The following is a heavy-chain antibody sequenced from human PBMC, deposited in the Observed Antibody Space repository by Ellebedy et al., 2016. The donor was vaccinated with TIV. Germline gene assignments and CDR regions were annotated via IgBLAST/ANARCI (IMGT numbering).Heavy chain of an antibody. CDR3: ARDLTQYASDAGLSDS. D-gene: IGHD2-2*01. V-gene: IGHV3-30-3*01. CDR1: GFPFSNYA. CDR2: VSFDIDKQ. Sequence: PGGSLRLSCEASGFPFSNYAMHWVRQSPRKGLEWVAIVSFDIDKQFYRDSVKGRFTISRDNSKNTLYLAMNSLGVDDTAVYYCARDLTQYASDAGLSDSWGQGTLVSVST. J-gene: IGHJ4*02.